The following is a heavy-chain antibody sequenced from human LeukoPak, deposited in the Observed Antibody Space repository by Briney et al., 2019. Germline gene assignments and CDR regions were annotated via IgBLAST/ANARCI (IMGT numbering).Heavy chain of an antibody. CDR2: ISYSGST. V-gene: IGHV4-59*01. CDR1: GGSISSYY. D-gene: IGHD5-24*01. J-gene: IGHJ5*02. Sequence: PSETLSLTCTVSGGSISSYYWSWIRQPPGKGLEWIGYISYSGSTNYNPSLKSRVTISVDTSKNQFSLNLSSVTAADTAVYYCAKCSRDGYIRWFDPWGQGTLVTVSS. CDR3: AKCSRDGYIRWFDP.